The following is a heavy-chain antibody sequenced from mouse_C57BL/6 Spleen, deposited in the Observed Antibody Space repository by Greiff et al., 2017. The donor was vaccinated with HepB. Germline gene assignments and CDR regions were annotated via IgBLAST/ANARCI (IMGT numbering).Heavy chain of an antibody. V-gene: IGHV5-4*01. Sequence: EVQGVESGGGLVKPGGSLKLSCAASGFTFSSYAMSWVRQTPEKRLEWVATISDGGSYTYYPDNVKGRFTISRDNAKNNLYLQMSHLKSEDTAMYYCARAYDHVFAYWGQGTLVTVSA. CDR2: ISDGGSYT. D-gene: IGHD2-4*01. CDR3: ARAYDHVFAY. CDR1: GFTFSSYA. J-gene: IGHJ3*01.